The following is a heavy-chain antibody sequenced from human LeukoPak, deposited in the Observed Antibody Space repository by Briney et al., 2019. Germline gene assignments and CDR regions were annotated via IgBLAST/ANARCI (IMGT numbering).Heavy chain of an antibody. CDR2: IRYDGSNK. D-gene: IGHD3-22*01. V-gene: IGHV3-30*02. Sequence: PGGSLRLSCAASGFTFSSYGMHWVRQAPGKGLEWVAFIRYDGSNKYYADSVKGRFTISRDNSKNTLYLQMNSPRAEDTAVYYCRYYYDSSGYHPFDYWGQGTLVTVSS. J-gene: IGHJ4*02. CDR1: GFTFSSYG. CDR3: RYYYDSSGYHPFDY.